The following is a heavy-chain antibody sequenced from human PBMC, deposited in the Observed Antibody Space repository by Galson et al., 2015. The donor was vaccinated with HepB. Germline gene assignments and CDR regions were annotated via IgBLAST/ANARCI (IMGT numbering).Heavy chain of an antibody. CDR2: ISGSGGST. Sequence: LRLSCAASGFTFNYHAMNWVRQAPGKGLEWVASISGSGGSTYYADSVKGRFTVSRDNSLDTVDLQMDSLGVDDTAVYYCAKDYLPYYDRWGSYSDLYYFDYWGQGTLVTVSS. CDR1: GFTFNYHA. V-gene: IGHV3-23*01. CDR3: AKDYLPYYDRWGSYSDLYYFDY. J-gene: IGHJ4*02. D-gene: IGHD3-22*01.